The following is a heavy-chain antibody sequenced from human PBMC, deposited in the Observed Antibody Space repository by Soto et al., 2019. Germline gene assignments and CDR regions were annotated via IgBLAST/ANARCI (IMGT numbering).Heavy chain of an antibody. J-gene: IGHJ4*02. CDR3: ARWRGGIYYYFDY. D-gene: IGHD1-26*01. CDR1: GFTVSSNY. CDR2: IYSGGST. Sequence: GGSLRLSCAASGFTVSSNYMSWVRQAPGKGLEWVSVIYSGGSTYYADSVKGRFTISRDNSKNTLYLQMNSLRAEDTAVYYCARWRGGIYYYFDYWGQGTLVTVSS. V-gene: IGHV3-53*01.